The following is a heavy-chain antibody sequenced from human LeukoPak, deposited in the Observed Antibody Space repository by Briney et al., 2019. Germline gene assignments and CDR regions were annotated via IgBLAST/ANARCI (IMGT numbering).Heavy chain of an antibody. CDR1: GYTFTGYF. D-gene: IGHD6-13*01. V-gene: IGHV1-2*02. CDR3: ARFRGSSSFDY. CDR2: INPNSGGT. Sequence: ASVKVSCKASGYTFTGYFMHWVRQAPGQGLEWMGWINPNSGGTNYAQKFQGRVTMTRDTYISTAYIELSSLISDDTAVYYCARFRGSSSFDYWGQGTLVTVSS. J-gene: IGHJ4*02.